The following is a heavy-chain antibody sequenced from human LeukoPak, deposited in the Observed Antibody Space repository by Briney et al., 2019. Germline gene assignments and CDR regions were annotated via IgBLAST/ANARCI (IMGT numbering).Heavy chain of an antibody. V-gene: IGHV4-59*01. CDR2: IYYSGST. J-gene: IGHJ3*02. CDR3: ARDLGVMVRAFDI. Sequence: ASETLSLTCTVSGGSISSYYWSRIRQPPGKRLEWIGYIYYSGSTSYNPSLKSRVTISVDTSKNQISLKLSSVTAADTAVYYCARDLGVMVRAFDIWGQGTMVTVSS. D-gene: IGHD5-18*01. CDR1: GGSISSYY.